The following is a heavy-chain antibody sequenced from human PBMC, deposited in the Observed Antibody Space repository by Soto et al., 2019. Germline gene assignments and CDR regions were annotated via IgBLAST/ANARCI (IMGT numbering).Heavy chain of an antibody. CDR3: ARSIMSSSSWPNYYYYGMDA. V-gene: IGHV1-2*04. CDR2: INPNSGGT. J-gene: IGHJ6*02. D-gene: IGHD6-13*01. CDR1: GYTFTGYY. Sequence: ASVKVSCKASGYTFTGYYMHWVRQAPGQGLEWMGWINPNSGGTNYAQKFQGWVTMTRDTSISTAYMELSRLRSDDTAVYYCARSIMSSSSWPNYYYYGMDAWGQGTTVTVSS.